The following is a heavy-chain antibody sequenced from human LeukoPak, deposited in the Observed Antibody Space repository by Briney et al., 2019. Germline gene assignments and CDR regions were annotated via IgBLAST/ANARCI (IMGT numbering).Heavy chain of an antibody. CDR2: INPSGGST. D-gene: IGHD5-24*01. V-gene: IGHV1-46*01. J-gene: IGHJ3*02. Sequence: WASVKVSCKASGYTFTSYCMHWVRQAPGQGLEWMGIINPSGGSTSYAQKFQGRVTITADKSTSTAYMELSSLRSEDTAVYYCARDADGYNGAWAFDIWGQGTMVTVSS. CDR1: GYTFTSYC. CDR3: ARDADGYNGAWAFDI.